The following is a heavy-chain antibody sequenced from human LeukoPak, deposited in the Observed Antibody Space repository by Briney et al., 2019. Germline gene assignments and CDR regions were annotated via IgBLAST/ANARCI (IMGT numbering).Heavy chain of an antibody. J-gene: IGHJ4*02. V-gene: IGHV1-46*01. CDR2: INPSGGST. D-gene: IGHD3-22*01. Sequence: GASVKVSCKASGYTFTSYYVHWVRQAPGQGLEWMGIINPSGGSTSYAQKFQGRVTMTRDTSTSTVYMELSSLRSEDTAVYYCARDLSYGSGYYYFDYWGQGTLVTVSS. CDR3: ARDLSYGSGYYYFDY. CDR1: GYTFTSYY.